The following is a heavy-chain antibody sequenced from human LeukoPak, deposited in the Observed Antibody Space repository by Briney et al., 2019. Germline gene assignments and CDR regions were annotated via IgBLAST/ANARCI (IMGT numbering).Heavy chain of an antibody. D-gene: IGHD5-18*01. Sequence: PGGSQRLSCAASGFTFSSYWMHWVRQAPGKGLVWVSRINSDGSVTNYADSVKGRFTIFRDNAKNTLYLQMDSLRAEDTALYYCAREDADTAMVRSPYYYYYYMDVWGKGTTVTVSS. CDR2: INSDGSVT. CDR1: GFTFSSYW. V-gene: IGHV3-74*01. J-gene: IGHJ6*03. CDR3: AREDADTAMVRSPYYYYYYMDV.